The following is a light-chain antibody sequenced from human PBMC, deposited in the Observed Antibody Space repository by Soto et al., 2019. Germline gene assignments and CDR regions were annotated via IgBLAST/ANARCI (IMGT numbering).Light chain of an antibody. CDR3: QQYGSSAYT. CDR1: QSVSSNF. CDR2: GAS. J-gene: IGKJ2*01. Sequence: IVLTQSPGTLSLSPGERATLSCRASQSVSSNFLAWYQQKLGQPPRLLIYGASSRATGITDRFSGSGSGTDFTLTISRLEPEDFAVYYCQQYGSSAYTFVQGTKLEIK. V-gene: IGKV3-20*01.